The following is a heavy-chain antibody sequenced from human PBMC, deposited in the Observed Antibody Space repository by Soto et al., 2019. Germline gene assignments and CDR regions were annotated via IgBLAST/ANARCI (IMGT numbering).Heavy chain of an antibody. CDR3: VRQEIGTQPGLVDV. V-gene: IGHV4-59*08. J-gene: IGHJ6*02. D-gene: IGHD3-10*01. CDR2: VYSTGGT. CDR1: SGPSSTHN. Sequence: QVQLQQSGPGLVKPSETLSLTCSVSSGPSSTHNWGWIRQPPGRGLEWIGYVYSTGGTSYNPSLNTPLPTAAHTSTNHTPLTLSSVTAADTALYYCVRQEIGTQPGLVDVWGQGTTVTVSS.